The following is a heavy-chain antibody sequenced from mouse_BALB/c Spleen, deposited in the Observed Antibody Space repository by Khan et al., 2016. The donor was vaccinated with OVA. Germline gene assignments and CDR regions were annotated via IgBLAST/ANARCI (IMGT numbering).Heavy chain of an antibody. CDR1: GYSFTSYY. CDR2: IDPFSGGT. J-gene: IGHJ3*01. V-gene: IGHV1S135*01. CDR3: SRHGHVAWLTY. D-gene: IGHD2-2*01. Sequence: EIQLQQSGPELMKPGASVKISCKASGYSFTSYYIHWVMQSHGKSLEWIGYIDPFSGGTTYNQKFEGKATLTVDKSSSTAYIHLSNLTSEDSAVHYCSRHGHVAWLTYWGQGTLVTVSA.